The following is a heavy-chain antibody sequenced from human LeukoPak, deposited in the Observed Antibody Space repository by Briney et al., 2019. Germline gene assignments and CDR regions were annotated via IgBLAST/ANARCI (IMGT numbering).Heavy chain of an antibody. CDR1: GFNFNNYS. CDR3: ARTPFIVGADYYYYYMDV. J-gene: IGHJ6*03. Sequence: GGSLRLSCVASGFNFNNYSLNWVRQAPGKGLEWVSYISSSGSTIYYADSVKGRFTISRDNAKNSLYLQMNSLRAEDTAVYYCARTPFIVGADYYYYYMDVWGKGTTVTVSS. D-gene: IGHD1-26*01. CDR2: ISSSGSTI. V-gene: IGHV3-48*04.